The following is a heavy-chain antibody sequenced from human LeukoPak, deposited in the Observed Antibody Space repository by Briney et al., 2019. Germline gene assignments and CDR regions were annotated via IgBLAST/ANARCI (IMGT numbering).Heavy chain of an antibody. V-gene: IGHV1-8*01. J-gene: IGHJ5*02. CDR2: MNPNSGNT. CDR3: ARGRGRWKLDSGRALTPNWFDP. Sequence: ASVNVSCKASGYTFTSYDINWVRQATGQGLEWMGWMNPNSGNTGYAKKFQGRVTMTRNTSISTAYMELSSLRSEDTAVYYCARGRGRWKLDSGRALTPNWFDPWGQGTLVTVSS. CDR1: GYTFTSYD. D-gene: IGHD5-12*01.